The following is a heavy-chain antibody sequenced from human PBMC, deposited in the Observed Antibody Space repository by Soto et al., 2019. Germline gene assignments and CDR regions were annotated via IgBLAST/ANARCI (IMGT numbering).Heavy chain of an antibody. V-gene: IGHV3-53*01. Sequence: PGGSLRLSCAASWLTVGDNYIICVRQSPGMGLEWVSAIYYNGTTYYADSVKGRFTISRDTSKNTLSLQMDSLRVEDTAVYYCVRPLSSGRNYGKDVWGQGTTVTVSS. CDR1: WLTVGDNY. J-gene: IGHJ6*02. CDR3: VRPLSSGRNYGKDV. CDR2: IYYNGTT. D-gene: IGHD3-10*01.